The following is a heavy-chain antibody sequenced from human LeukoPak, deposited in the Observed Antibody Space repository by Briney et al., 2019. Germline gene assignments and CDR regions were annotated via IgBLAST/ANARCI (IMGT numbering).Heavy chain of an antibody. V-gene: IGHV3-66*01. CDR2: IYSGGST. J-gene: IGHJ4*02. Sequence: GGSLRLSCAASGFTVSSNYMSWVRQAPGKGLEWVSVIYSGGSTFYAGSVKGRFTFSRDNSKNTLYLQMSNLRVEDTAVYYCAKDKVSSGYYYGFDQWGQGTLVTVSS. CDR3: AKDKVSSGYYYGFDQ. D-gene: IGHD3-22*01. CDR1: GFTVSSNY.